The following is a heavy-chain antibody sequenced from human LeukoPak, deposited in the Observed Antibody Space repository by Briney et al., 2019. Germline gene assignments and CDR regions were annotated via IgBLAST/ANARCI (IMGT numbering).Heavy chain of an antibody. D-gene: IGHD3-3*01. CDR1: GGTFTNAA. J-gene: IGHJ6*02. Sequence: SVKVSCKASGGTFTNAAISWVRQAPGQGLEWMGGINPIFRSPNYAQRFQGRVTIIADESTGTAYMELSSLKIDDTAIYYCARGGGIFGVLTTAHYYGMDVWGQGTTVTVSS. CDR3: ARGGGIFGVLTTAHYYGMDV. CDR2: INPIFRSP. V-gene: IGHV1-69*13.